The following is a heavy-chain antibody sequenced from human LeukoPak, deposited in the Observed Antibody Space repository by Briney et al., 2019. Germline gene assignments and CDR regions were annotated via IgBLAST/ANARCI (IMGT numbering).Heavy chain of an antibody. CDR2: IYYSGST. CDR1: GGSISSYY. Sequence: SETLSLTCTVSGGSISSYYWSWIRQPPGKGLEWIGYIYYSGSTNYNPSLKSRVTISVDASKNQFSLKLSSVTAADTAVYYCARSVEMAAMPFDYWGQGTLVTVSS. J-gene: IGHJ4*02. D-gene: IGHD5-24*01. V-gene: IGHV4-59*01. CDR3: ARSVEMAAMPFDY.